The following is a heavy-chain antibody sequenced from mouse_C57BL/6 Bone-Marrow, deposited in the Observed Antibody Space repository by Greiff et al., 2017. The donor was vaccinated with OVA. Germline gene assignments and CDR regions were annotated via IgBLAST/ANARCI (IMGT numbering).Heavy chain of an antibody. CDR2: ISSGSSTI. Sequence: EVLLVESGGGLVKPGGSLTLSCAASGFTFSDYGMHWVRQAPEKGLEWVAYISSGSSTIYYADTVKGRFTISRDNAKNTLFLQMTSLRSEDTAMYYCARPYGNPYYFDDWGQGATLTVSS. CDR3: ARPYGNPYYFDD. V-gene: IGHV5-17*01. D-gene: IGHD2-1*01. J-gene: IGHJ2*01. CDR1: GFTFSDYG.